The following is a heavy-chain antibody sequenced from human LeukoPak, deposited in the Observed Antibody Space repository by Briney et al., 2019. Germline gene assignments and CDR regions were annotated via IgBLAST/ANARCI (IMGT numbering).Heavy chain of an antibody. D-gene: IGHD6-13*01. CDR1: GGSVSSSHY. V-gene: IGHV4-61*01. CDR3: ASLSIAAAATEAFDI. CDR2: IYYSGST. J-gene: IGHJ3*02. Sequence: PSETLSLTCTVSGGSVSSSHYWGWIRQPPGKGLEWMGYIYYSGSTNYNPSLKSRVTISVDTSKNQFSLKLSSVTAADTAVYYCASLSIAAAATEAFDIWGQGTMVTVSS.